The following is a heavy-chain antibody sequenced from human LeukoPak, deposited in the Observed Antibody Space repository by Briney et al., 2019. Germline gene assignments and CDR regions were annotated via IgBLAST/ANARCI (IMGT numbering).Heavy chain of an antibody. V-gene: IGHV3-48*01. CDR2: ISSSSSTT. Sequence: GGSLRLSCAASGFTFSSYSMNWVRQAPGKGLEWVSYISSSSSTTYYADSERGRFTISRDNAKNSLYLQMNSLRAEDTAVYYCARGGHYYDSSGFNDYWGQGTLVTVSS. J-gene: IGHJ4*02. CDR3: ARGGHYYDSSGFNDY. CDR1: GFTFSSYS. D-gene: IGHD3-22*01.